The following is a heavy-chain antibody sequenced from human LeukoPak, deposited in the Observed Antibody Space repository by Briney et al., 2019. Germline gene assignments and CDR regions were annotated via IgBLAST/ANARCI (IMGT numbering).Heavy chain of an antibody. Sequence: GGSLRLSCAASGFTVSSNYMSWVRQAPGKGLEWVSVIYSGGSTYYADSVKGRFTISRDNSKNTLYLQMNSLRAEDTAVYYCAREPYNWNPPDYYMDVWGKGTTVTVSS. CDR1: GFTVSSNY. J-gene: IGHJ6*03. CDR3: AREPYNWNPPDYYMDV. D-gene: IGHD1-20*01. CDR2: IYSGGST. V-gene: IGHV3-53*01.